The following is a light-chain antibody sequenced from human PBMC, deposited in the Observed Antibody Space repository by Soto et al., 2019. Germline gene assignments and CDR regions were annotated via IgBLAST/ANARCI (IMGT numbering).Light chain of an antibody. V-gene: IGLV2-14*01. CDR3: SSYTTSSSYV. J-gene: IGLJ1*01. Sequence: QSALTQPASVSGSPGQSITISCTGTSSDVGGFNYVSWYQQHPGKAPKLLIFDVYSRPSGISNRFPGSKSGNTASLTISGLQAEDEADYYCSSYTTSSSYVFGAGTKVTVL. CDR2: DVY. CDR1: SSDVGGFNY.